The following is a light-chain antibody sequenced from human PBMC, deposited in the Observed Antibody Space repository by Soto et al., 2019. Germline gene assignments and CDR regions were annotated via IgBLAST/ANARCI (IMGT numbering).Light chain of an antibody. V-gene: IGKV3-11*01. CDR1: QSVDSY. J-gene: IGKJ5*01. Sequence: EIVLTQSPATLSLSPGERATLSCRASQSVDSYLAWYQQKPGQAPRLLIYYASNRATGIPARFSGSGSGTDFTFTISSLEPEDFAVYYCQQRRHWPITFGQGTRLEIK. CDR3: QQRRHWPIT. CDR2: YAS.